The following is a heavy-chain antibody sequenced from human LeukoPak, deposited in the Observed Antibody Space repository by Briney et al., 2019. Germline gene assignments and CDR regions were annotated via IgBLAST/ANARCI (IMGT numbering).Heavy chain of an antibody. Sequence: VASVKVSCKPSGYTFTDYYIYWVRQAPGQGLEWMGWTNPKNGGTNYAQKFQGRVTMTSDTSISTAYMDLNSLKSDDTAVYYCARRVTAASGFDYWGQGTLVTVSS. CDR3: ARRVTAASGFDY. V-gene: IGHV1-2*02. CDR2: TNPKNGGT. CDR1: GYTFTDYY. J-gene: IGHJ4*02. D-gene: IGHD6-13*01.